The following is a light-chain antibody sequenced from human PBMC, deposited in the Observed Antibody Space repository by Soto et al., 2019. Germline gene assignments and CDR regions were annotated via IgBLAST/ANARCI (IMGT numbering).Light chain of an antibody. Sequence: QSAPTQPASVSGSPGQSITISCTGTSSDVGGYNYVSWYQQHPGKVPKLMIYDVSNRPSGVSNRFSGSKSGNTASLTISGLQAEDEADYYCSSYTSTSTLVFGTGTKLTVL. CDR3: SSYTSTSTLV. CDR2: DVS. CDR1: SSDVGGYNY. V-gene: IGLV2-14*01. J-gene: IGLJ1*01.